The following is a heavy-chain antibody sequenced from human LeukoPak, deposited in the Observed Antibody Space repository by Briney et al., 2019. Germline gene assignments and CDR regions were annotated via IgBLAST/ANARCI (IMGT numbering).Heavy chain of an antibody. CDR1: GFTFSSYG. CDR2: IWYDGSNK. Sequence: RSLRLSCAASGFTFSSYGMHWVRQAPGKGLEWVAVIWYDGSNKYYADSVKGRFTISRDNSKNTLYLQMNSLRAEDTAVYYCAREGATVTSHWGYYGMDVWGQGTTVTVSS. V-gene: IGHV3-33*01. D-gene: IGHD4-17*01. CDR3: AREGATVTSHWGYYGMDV. J-gene: IGHJ6*02.